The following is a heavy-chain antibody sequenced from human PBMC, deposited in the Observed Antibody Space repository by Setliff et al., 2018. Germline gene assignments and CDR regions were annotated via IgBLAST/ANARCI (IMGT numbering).Heavy chain of an antibody. CDR2: ISGGGTNM. CDR3: ARDQVRWLVAAGTFDY. V-gene: IGHV3-23*01. Sequence: SGGSLRLSCAASGFVFSNFAMNWVRQAPGKGLEWVSTISGGGTNMDYADSVKGRFTISRDNSNSEVFLQMDSLRAEDTAVYYCARDQVRWLVAAGTFDYWGLGALVTVSS. D-gene: IGHD1-1*01. J-gene: IGHJ4*02. CDR1: GFVFSNFA.